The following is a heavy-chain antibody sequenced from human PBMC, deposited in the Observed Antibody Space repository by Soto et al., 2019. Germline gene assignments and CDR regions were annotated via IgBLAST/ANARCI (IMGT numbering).Heavy chain of an antibody. V-gene: IGHV3-23*01. CDR2: ISGSGGSS. CDR1: GFTFSSYA. J-gene: IGHJ4*02. D-gene: IGHD5-18*01. CDR3: AKLQAYSYGPGAYFAY. Sequence: CLRLSCAASGFTFSSYAMAWVRQAPGKGLEWVSTISGSGGSSDYVDSVKGHFTISRDSSKNTLYLQMNSLRAEDTAVYYCAKLQAYSYGPGAYFAYWGQGTLVTVSS.